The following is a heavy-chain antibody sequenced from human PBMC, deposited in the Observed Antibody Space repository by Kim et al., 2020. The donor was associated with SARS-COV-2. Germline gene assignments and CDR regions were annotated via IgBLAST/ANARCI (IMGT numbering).Heavy chain of an antibody. V-gene: IGHV4-30-4*08. J-gene: IGHJ4*02. CDR1: GGSISSGGYY. D-gene: IGHD6-19*01. CDR2: IFYSGNT. CDR3: ARGGSGGQSDD. Sequence: SETLSLTCTVSGGSISSGGYYWNWIRQPPGKALEWIGYIFYSGNTYSNPSLKSRVTISVDTSKNQFSLKLSSVTAADTAVYYCARGGSGGQSDDRGQ.